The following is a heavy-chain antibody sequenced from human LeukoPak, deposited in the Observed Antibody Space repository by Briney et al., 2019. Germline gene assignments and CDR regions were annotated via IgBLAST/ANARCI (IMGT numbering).Heavy chain of an antibody. Sequence: SETLSLTCTVSGGSISSGGYYWSWIRQHPGKGLEWIGYIYYSGSTYYNPSLKSRVTISVDTSKNQFSLKLSSVTAADTAVYYCAREGYYLFPVGAFDIWGQGTMVTVPS. CDR2: IYYSGST. CDR3: AREGYYLFPVGAFDI. CDR1: GGSISSGGYY. V-gene: IGHV4-31*03. J-gene: IGHJ3*02. D-gene: IGHD3-16*01.